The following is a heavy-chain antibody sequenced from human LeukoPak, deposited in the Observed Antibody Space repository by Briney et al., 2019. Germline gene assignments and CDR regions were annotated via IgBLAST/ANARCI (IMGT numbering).Heavy chain of an antibody. CDR1: GFTFSSYS. CDR3: AKDPPRGVVVAATSQHYFDY. Sequence: PGGSLRLSCAASGFTFSSYSMNWVRQAPGKGLEWVSSISSSSSYIYYADSVKGRFTISRDNAKNSLYLQMNSLRAEDTAVYYCAKDPPRGVVVAATSQHYFDYWGQGTLVTVSS. CDR2: ISSSSSYI. D-gene: IGHD2-15*01. J-gene: IGHJ4*02. V-gene: IGHV3-21*01.